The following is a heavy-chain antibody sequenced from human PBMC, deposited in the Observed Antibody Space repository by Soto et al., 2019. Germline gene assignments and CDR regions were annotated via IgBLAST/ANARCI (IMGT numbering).Heavy chain of an antibody. CDR1: GGTLSNYA. Sequence: QLVQSGAEVKKPGSSVKVSCKASGGTLSNYALSWVRQAPGQGLEWVGGIIPIFGTSNYAQNFQGRVTITADESTSTAYMELSSLRSEDTAVYYCARGVRTGFYGMDVWGQGTTVTVSS. V-gene: IGHV1-69*01. CDR3: ARGVRTGFYGMDV. D-gene: IGHD3-10*01. CDR2: IIPIFGTS. J-gene: IGHJ6*02.